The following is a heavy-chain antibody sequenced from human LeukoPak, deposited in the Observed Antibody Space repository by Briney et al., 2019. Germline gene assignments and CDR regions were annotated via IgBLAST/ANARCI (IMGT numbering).Heavy chain of an antibody. CDR3: AKDHPFSSVVTATAFDY. CDR1: GFTFSYYS. D-gene: IGHD2-21*02. Sequence: GGSLRLSCAASGFTFSYYSMNWVRQAPGRGLEWVSCISSSSSLIFYSDSVRGRFTISRDNAKNLLYLHMNSLRVEDTAVYYCAKDHPFSSVVTATAFDYWGQGTLVTVSS. J-gene: IGHJ4*02. V-gene: IGHV3-21*01. CDR2: ISSSSSLI.